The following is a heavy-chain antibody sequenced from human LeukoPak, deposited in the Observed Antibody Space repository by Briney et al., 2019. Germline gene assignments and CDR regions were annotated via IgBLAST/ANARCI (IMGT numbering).Heavy chain of an antibody. CDR2: IKSDGSST. J-gene: IGHJ4*02. CDR1: GFTFSSYW. CDR3: ARESRTDYYGDY. V-gene: IGHV3-74*01. D-gene: IGHD3-10*01. Sequence: GGSLTLSCAASGFTFSSYWMHWVRQVPGKGLVWVSRIKSDGSSTSYADLVKGRFTMSRDNAKNTLYLQMNSLRAEDTAVYYCARESRTDYYGDYWGQGTLVTVSS.